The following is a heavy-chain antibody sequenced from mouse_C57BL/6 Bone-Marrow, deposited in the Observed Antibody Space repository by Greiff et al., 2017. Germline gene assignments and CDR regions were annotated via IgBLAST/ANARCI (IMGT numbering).Heavy chain of an antibody. CDR2: INPGSGGT. Sequence: VQLQQSGAELVRPGTSVKVSCKASGYAFTNYLSEWVKQRPGQGLEWIGVINPGSGGTNYNEKFMGKATLTADKYSSTAYVQLSSLTSKDSAVYLCARPLIYYGYLDYWGQGNTLTVDS. CDR3: ARPLIYYGYLDY. J-gene: IGHJ2*01. CDR1: GYAFTNYL. V-gene: IGHV1-54*01. D-gene: IGHD2-2*01.